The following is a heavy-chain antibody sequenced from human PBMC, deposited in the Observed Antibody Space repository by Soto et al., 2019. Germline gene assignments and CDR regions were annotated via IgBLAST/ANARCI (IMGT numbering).Heavy chain of an antibody. CDR1: GGSISSGGYY. V-gene: IGHV4-31*03. J-gene: IGHJ4*02. D-gene: IGHD3-22*01. Sequence: SETLSLTCTVSGGSISSGGYYWSWIRQHPGKGLEWIGYIYYSGSTYYNPSLKSRVTISVDTSKNQFSLKLSSVTAADTAVYYCAGTPGERYYYDSSGYYYPYSFDYWGQGTLVTVSS. CDR2: IYYSGST. CDR3: AGTPGERYYYDSSGYYYPYSFDY.